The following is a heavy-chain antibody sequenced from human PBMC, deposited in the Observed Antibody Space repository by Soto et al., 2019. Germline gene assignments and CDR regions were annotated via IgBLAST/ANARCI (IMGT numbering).Heavy chain of an antibody. CDR1: GYTFTSYY. CDR3: ARDYDDYSINWFDP. Sequence: ASVKVSCKASGYTFTSYYMHWVRQAPGQGLEWMGRISAYDGNTNYAQKLQGRVTMTTDTSTSTAYMELRSLRSDDTAVYYCARDYDDYSINWFDPWGQGTLVTVSS. V-gene: IGHV1-18*04. D-gene: IGHD4-4*01. J-gene: IGHJ5*02. CDR2: ISAYDGNT.